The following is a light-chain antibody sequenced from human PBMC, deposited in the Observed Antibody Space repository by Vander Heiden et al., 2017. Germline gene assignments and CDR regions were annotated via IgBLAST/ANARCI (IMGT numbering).Light chain of an antibody. V-gene: IGKV4-1*01. CDR1: QSVLYSSNNKNY. CDR3: QQYYSTPGT. Sequence: DIVMTQSPDSLAVSLGERATINCKSSQSVLYSSNNKNYLAWYQQKPGQPPKLLIYWASTRESGVPDRFSGSGSGTDFTLTISSLQAEDVAVYYCQQYYSTPGTFDQRTKVEIK. J-gene: IGKJ1*01. CDR2: WAS.